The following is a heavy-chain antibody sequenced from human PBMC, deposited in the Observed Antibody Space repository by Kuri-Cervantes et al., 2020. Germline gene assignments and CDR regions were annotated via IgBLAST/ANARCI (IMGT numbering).Heavy chain of an antibody. J-gene: IGHJ4*02. Sequence: SETLSLTCAVSGGSISSSNWWSWVRQPPGKGLEWIGEIYHSGSTNYNPSLKSRVTISVDKSKNQFSLKLSSVTAADTAVYYCARSDFWSGYRFDYWGQGTLVTVSS. CDR2: IYHSGST. D-gene: IGHD3-3*01. V-gene: IGHV4-4*02. CDR1: GGSISSSNW. CDR3: ARSDFWSGYRFDY.